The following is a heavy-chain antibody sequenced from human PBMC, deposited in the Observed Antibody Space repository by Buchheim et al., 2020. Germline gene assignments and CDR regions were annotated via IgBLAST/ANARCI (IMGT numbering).Heavy chain of an antibody. CDR1: GFSFSFYS. Sequence: DVQLVESGGGLTEPGGSLRLSCAFSGFSFSFYSMNWVRQAPGKGLEWVSYIDGNDNRRFYADSVTGRFTVSRDNSKNTLYLQMNSLRAEDTAVYYCAKDGGGGSYSPLNWFDPWGQGTL. D-gene: IGHD1-26*01. V-gene: IGHV3-48*01. CDR2: IDGNDNRR. CDR3: AKDGGGGSYSPLNWFDP. J-gene: IGHJ5*02.